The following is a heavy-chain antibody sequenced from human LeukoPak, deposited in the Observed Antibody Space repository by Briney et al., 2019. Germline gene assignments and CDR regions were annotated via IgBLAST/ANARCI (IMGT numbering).Heavy chain of an antibody. D-gene: IGHD3-3*01. CDR1: GSTFSSYW. Sequence: AGSLRLSCAASGSTFSSYWMSWVRQAPGERLEWVANIKQDGSEKYYVDSVKGRFTISRDNAKNSLYLQMNSLRAEDTAVYYCARVSYDFWSGYYPYYYYYMDVWGKGTTVTVSS. CDR3: ARVSYDFWSGYYPYYYYYMDV. V-gene: IGHV3-7*01. J-gene: IGHJ6*03. CDR2: IKQDGSEK.